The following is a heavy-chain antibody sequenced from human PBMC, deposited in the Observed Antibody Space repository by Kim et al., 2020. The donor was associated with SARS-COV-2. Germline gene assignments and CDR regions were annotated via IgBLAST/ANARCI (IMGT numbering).Heavy chain of an antibody. CDR3: AKDQGAGDPANYYDSSCYLSY. CDR1: GFTFSSYA. Sequence: GGSLRLSCAASGFTFSSYAMHWVRQAPGKGLEWVAVIWYDGSNKYYADSVKGRFTISRDNSKNTLYLQMNSLRAEDTAVYYCAKDQGAGDPANYYDSSCYLSYWGQGTLVTVSS. V-gene: IGHV3-33*06. D-gene: IGHD3-22*01. J-gene: IGHJ4*02. CDR2: IWYDGSNK.